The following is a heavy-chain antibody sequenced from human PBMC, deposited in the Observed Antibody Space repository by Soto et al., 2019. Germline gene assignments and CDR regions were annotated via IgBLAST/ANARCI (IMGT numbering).Heavy chain of an antibody. Sequence: PSETLSLTCTVSGGSISSSSYYWGWIRQPPGKGLEWIGSIYYSGSTYYNPSLKSRVTISVDTSKNQFSLKLSSVTAADTAVYYCARLSTYYDFWSGYSPESYGMDVWGQGTTVTVSS. V-gene: IGHV4-39*01. CDR2: IYYSGST. D-gene: IGHD3-3*01. CDR1: GGSISSSSYY. CDR3: ARLSTYYDFWSGYSPESYGMDV. J-gene: IGHJ6*02.